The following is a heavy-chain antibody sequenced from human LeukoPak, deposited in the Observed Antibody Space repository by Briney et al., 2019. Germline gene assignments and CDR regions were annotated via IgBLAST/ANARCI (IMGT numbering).Heavy chain of an antibody. J-gene: IGHJ4*02. D-gene: IGHD6-6*01. CDR1: GGSITVNY. V-gene: IGHV4-59*01. CDR2: ISHNGIA. CDR3: ARGRSSSGLPLDY. Sequence: SETLSLTCNVSGGSITVNYWSWIRQSPGKGLEWIGHISHNGIATYNLSLKSRVTILVDPSTIHYSLLLTSVTAADTAVYYCARGRSSSGLPLDYWGQGTLVTVSS.